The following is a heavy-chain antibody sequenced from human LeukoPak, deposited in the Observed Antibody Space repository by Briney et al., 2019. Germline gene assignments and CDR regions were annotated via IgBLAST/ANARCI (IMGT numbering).Heavy chain of an antibody. V-gene: IGHV3-74*01. J-gene: IGHJ4*02. CDR1: GFTFSSFW. Sequence: GGSLRLSCAASGFTFSSFWMYWVRQAPGKGLVWVSRINSDGGSTTYADSVKGRFTISRDNAKNTVYLQMNSLRAEDTAVYYCARHVPQSGYPRHFDYWGQGTLVTVSS. D-gene: IGHD5-12*01. CDR2: INSDGGST. CDR3: ARHVPQSGYPRHFDY.